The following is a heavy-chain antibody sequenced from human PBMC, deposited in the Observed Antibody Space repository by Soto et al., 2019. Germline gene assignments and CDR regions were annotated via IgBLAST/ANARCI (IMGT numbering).Heavy chain of an antibody. Sequence: GGSLRLSCAASGFTFSSYWMSWVRQAPGKGLEWVANIKQDGSEKYYVDSVKGRFTISRDNAKNSLYLQMNSLRAEDTAVYYCARDTSSWYEMAYYFDYWGQGTLVTVSS. CDR1: GFTFSSYW. V-gene: IGHV3-7*01. CDR3: ARDTSSWYEMAYYFDY. D-gene: IGHD6-13*01. J-gene: IGHJ4*02. CDR2: IKQDGSEK.